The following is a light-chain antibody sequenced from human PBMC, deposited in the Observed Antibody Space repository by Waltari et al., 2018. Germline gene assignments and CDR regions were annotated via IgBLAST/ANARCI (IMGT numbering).Light chain of an antibody. CDR2: AAS. CDR1: QSISNY. CDR3: QQGYSTLSGT. J-gene: IGKJ1*01. V-gene: IGKV1-39*01. Sequence: DIQMTQSPSSMSASVGDSVTITCRASQSISNYLNWYQQKPGEAPKLLIYAASSLQSGVPSRFSGGGSGTDFSFTISSLQPEDFATYYCQQGYSTLSGTFGQGTKVEIK.